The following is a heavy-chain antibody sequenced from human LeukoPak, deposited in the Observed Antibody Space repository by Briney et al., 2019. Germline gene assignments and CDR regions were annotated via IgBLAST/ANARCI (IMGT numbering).Heavy chain of an antibody. CDR3: ATYSHWVAGDV. Sequence: PGGSLRLSCAASGFTFSESWMSWVRQAPGKGLEWVANMNQDGSEKDYVDSVKGRFTISRDNARESLYLQMSSLRAEDTAVYYCATYSHWVAGDVWGQGTTVTVSS. CDR1: GFTFSESW. D-gene: IGHD3-16*01. CDR2: MNQDGSEK. J-gene: IGHJ6*02. V-gene: IGHV3-7*01.